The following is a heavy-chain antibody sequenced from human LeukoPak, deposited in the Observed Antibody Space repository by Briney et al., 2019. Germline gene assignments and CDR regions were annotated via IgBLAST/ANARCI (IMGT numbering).Heavy chain of an antibody. J-gene: IGHJ5*02. CDR3: ARDPRGDITGTTFDR. V-gene: IGHV4-31*03. D-gene: IGHD1-20*01. Sequence: SQTLSLTCTLSGGSITSGRYYWTWIRQHPQRGLEWIGYVSYSGSTNYNSSLKSRLTISADTSKNQFCLRLTSVTAADTAVYYCARDPRGDITGTTFDRWGQGTLVTVSS. CDR1: GGSITSGRYY. CDR2: VSYSGST.